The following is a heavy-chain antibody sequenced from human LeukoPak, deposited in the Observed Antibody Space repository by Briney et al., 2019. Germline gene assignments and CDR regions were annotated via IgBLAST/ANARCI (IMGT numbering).Heavy chain of an antibody. V-gene: IGHV5-51*01. CDR3: ARQNDFWSGYVDY. D-gene: IGHD3-3*01. CDR2: IYPGDSDT. Sequence: GESLEISCKGSGYSFTSYWIGWVRQMPGKGLEWMGIIYPGDSDTRYSPSFQGQVTISADKSISTAYLQWSSLKASDTAMYYCARQNDFWSGYVDYWGQGTLVTVSS. CDR1: GYSFTSYW. J-gene: IGHJ4*02.